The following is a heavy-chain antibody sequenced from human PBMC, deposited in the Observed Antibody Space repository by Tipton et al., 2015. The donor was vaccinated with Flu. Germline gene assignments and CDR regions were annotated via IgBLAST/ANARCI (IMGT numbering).Heavy chain of an antibody. J-gene: IGHJ4*02. CDR2: IWNDGSKD. D-gene: IGHD2-2*01. CDR1: GFTFRTYG. V-gene: IGHV3-33*06. CDR3: AKDIWGWDCSSTTCAYFDY. Sequence: SLRLSCAASGFTFRTYGMHWVRQAAGRGLEWVALIWNDGSKDYYADSVKGRFTVSRDNSKNTLYLEMNSLRVEDTAVYYCAKDIWGWDCSSTTCAYFDYWGQGTLVTVSS.